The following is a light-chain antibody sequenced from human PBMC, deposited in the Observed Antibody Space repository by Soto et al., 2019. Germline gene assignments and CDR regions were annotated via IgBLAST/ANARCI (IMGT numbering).Light chain of an antibody. J-gene: IGKJ1*01. CDR1: QSVSSN. Sequence: EIVMTQSPATLSVSPGERATLSCRASQSVSSNLAWYQQKPGQAPRLLIYGASTRATGIPARLSGSGSGTEFTLTISSMKSEDFAVYYCQHYNNWPTFGQGTQVDIK. CDR2: GAS. CDR3: QHYNNWPT. V-gene: IGKV3-15*01.